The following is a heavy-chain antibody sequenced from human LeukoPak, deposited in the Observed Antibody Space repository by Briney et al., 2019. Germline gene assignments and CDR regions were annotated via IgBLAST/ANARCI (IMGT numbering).Heavy chain of an antibody. CDR3: VRDDSSHFDY. D-gene: IGHD6-13*01. J-gene: IGHJ4*02. V-gene: IGHV3-48*01. CDR2: ISSSSSII. CDR1: GFTFSTYS. Sequence: GGSLRLSCAASGFTFSTYSMNWVRQTPGKGLEWVSYISSSSSIIYYADSVKGRFTISRDNAKNTLYLQMNSLRAEDTAVYYCVRDDSSHFDYWGQGALVTVSS.